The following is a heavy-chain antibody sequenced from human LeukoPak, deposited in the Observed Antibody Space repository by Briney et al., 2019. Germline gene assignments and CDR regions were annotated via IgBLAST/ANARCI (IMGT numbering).Heavy chain of an antibody. Sequence: PGGSLRLSCAASGFTFDDYAMHWVRQAPGKGLEWVSGISWNSGSIGYADSVKGRFTISRDNSKNSLYLQMNSLRAEDTALYYCAKDSGYNWNYFDYWGQGILDTVSS. D-gene: IGHD1-20*01. V-gene: IGHV3-9*01. CDR3: AKDSGYNWNYFDY. J-gene: IGHJ4*02. CDR2: ISWNSGSI. CDR1: GFTFDDYA.